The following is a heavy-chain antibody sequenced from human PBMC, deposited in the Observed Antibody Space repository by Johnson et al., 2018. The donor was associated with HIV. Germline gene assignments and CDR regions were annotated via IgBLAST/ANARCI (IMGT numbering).Heavy chain of an antibody. CDR1: GFIVSSKY. Sequence: QVQLVESGGGVVQPGGSLRLSCAASGFIVSSKYMTWFRQAPGKGLEWVSYISSSGSTIYYADSVKGRFTISRDNAKNSLYLQMNSLRAEYTAVYYCARDGEDLQIAFDIWGQGTMVTVSS. J-gene: IGHJ3*02. V-gene: IGHV3-11*04. CDR3: ARDGEDLQIAFDI. CDR2: ISSSGSTI. D-gene: IGHD3-10*01.